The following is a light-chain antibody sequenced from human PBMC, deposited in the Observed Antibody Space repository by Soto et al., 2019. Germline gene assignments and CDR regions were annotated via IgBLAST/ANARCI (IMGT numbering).Light chain of an antibody. CDR2: WAS. CDR1: QSVLYSSNNKNY. V-gene: IGKV4-1*01. Sequence: DLLMTASPDSLAVSMGERATINCKSSQSVLYSSNNKNYLAWYQQKPGQPPKLLIYWASTRESGVPDRFSGSGSGTDFTLTISSLQAEDVAVYYCQQYYSTPWTFGQGTKADIK. CDR3: QQYYSTPWT. J-gene: IGKJ1*01.